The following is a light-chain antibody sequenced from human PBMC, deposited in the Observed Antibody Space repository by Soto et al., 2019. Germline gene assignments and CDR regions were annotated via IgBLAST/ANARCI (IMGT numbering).Light chain of an antibody. CDR3: QQYNDWPLT. V-gene: IGKV1-39*01. CDR2: GAS. CDR1: QSVSTF. J-gene: IGKJ1*01. Sequence: DIQMTQSPSSLSASVGDRVIITCRASQSVSTFLNWYQQIPGKAPNLLIYGASNLQGGVPSRFSGTGSGTEFTLTISSLQSEDFALYYCQQYNDWPLTFGQGTKVDIK.